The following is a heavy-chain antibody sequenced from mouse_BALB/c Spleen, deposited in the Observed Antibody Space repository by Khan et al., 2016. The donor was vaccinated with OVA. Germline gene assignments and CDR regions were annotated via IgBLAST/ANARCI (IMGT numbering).Heavy chain of an antibody. J-gene: IGHJ4*01. CDR3: AGGGAAYYRNDGGAMEY. D-gene: IGHD2-14*01. CDR2: INTHSGVP. V-gene: IGHV9-4*02. CDR1: GYTFTTAG. Sequence: QIQLVQSGPELKKPGETVRISCKASGYTFTTAGMQWVQKMPGKGLKWIGWINTHSGVPKYAEDFKGRFAFSLETSASTAYLQITNLKNEDTATSFCAGGGAAYYRNDGGAMEYWGQGTSVTVSS.